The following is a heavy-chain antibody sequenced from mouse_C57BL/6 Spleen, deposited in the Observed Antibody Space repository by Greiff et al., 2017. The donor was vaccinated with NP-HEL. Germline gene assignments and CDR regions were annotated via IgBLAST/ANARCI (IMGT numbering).Heavy chain of an antibody. Sequence: QVQLQQSGAELVRPGASVTLSCKASGYTFTDYEMHWVKQTPVHGLEWIGAIDPETGGTAYNQKFKGKAILTADKSSSTAYMELRSLTSEDSAVYYCTRAGVTTYFDYWGQGTTLTVSS. CDR3: TRAGVTTYFDY. CDR1: GYTFTDYE. CDR2: IDPETGGT. V-gene: IGHV1-15*01. J-gene: IGHJ2*01. D-gene: IGHD2-2*01.